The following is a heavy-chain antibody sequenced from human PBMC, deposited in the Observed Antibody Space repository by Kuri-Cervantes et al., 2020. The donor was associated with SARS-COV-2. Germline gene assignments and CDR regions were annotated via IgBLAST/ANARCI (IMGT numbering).Heavy chain of an antibody. CDR1: GFTFSSYS. J-gene: IGHJ2*01. CDR3: ARDFFAATGWYFDL. V-gene: IGHV3-21*01. CDR2: ISSSSSYI. Sequence: GSLRLSCAASGFTFSSYSMNWVRQAPGKGLEWVSSISSSSSYIYYADSVKGRFTISRDNAKNSLYLQMNSLRAEDTAVYYCARDFFAATGWYFDLWGRGTLVTVSS. D-gene: IGHD3-9*01.